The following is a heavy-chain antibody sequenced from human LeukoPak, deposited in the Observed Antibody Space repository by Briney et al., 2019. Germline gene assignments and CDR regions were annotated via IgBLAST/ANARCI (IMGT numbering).Heavy chain of an antibody. D-gene: IGHD3-10*01. J-gene: IGHJ4*02. CDR1: GFTFSSYA. Sequence: GGSLRLSCAASGFTFSSYAMSWVRQAPGKGLERVSAISGSGGSTYYADSVKGRFTISRDNSKNTLYLQMNSLRAEDTAVYYCAKDWLLWFGELSYHDYWGQGTLVTVSS. V-gene: IGHV3-23*01. CDR3: AKDWLLWFGELSYHDY. CDR2: ISGSGGST.